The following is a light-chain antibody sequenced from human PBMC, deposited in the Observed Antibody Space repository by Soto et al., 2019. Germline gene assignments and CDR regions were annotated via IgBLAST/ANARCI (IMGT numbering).Light chain of an antibody. CDR1: QTIKRW. CDR2: DGS. Sequence: DIQMTQSPATLSASLGDRVTITCRASQTIKRWLDWYQQKPRKAPKLLIYDGSTLQSGVPSRFSGSGSGTEFTLTISSLQPDDVATYYCQQYNALWYTFGQGTKVDIK. J-gene: IGKJ2*01. V-gene: IGKV1-5*01. CDR3: QQYNALWYT.